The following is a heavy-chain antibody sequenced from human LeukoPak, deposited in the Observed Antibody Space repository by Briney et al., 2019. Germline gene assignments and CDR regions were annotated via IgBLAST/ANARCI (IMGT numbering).Heavy chain of an antibody. CDR3: ITDKPYRGLRTFDY. J-gene: IGHJ4*02. Sequence: PGGALRLSCAGTGFIFSNAWMGWVRQAAGKGLEWVGRMKSIVDGGTTDYAATVKGRFTISRDDSKTTLYLQMHGLKTEDTAVYYCITDKPYRGLRTFDYWGQGTLVTVSS. CDR1: GFIFSNAW. D-gene: IGHD1-26*01. CDR2: MKSIVDGGTT. V-gene: IGHV3-15*01.